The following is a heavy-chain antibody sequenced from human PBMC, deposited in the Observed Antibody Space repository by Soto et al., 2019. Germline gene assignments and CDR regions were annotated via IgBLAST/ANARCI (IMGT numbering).Heavy chain of an antibody. CDR3: ARVPGVYDFGENV. CDR1: GFAFGSYS. V-gene: IGHV3-21*01. D-gene: IGHD3-3*01. J-gene: IGHJ6*02. CDR2: ISSSSSYI. Sequence: GGSLRLSCAASGFAFGSYSINFFRHSPCKGLEWVSSISSSSSYIYYADSVKGRFTISRDNAKNSLYLQMNSLRAEDTAVYYCARVPGVYDFGENVWGQGTTVTVSS.